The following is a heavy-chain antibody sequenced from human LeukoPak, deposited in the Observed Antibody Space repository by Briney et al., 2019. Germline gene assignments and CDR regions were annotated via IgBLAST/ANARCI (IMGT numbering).Heavy chain of an antibody. Sequence: SETLSLTCIVSGGSISSYYWSWIRQPPGKELEWIGYIYYSGSTNYNPSLKSRVTISVDTSKNQFSLKLSSVTAADTAVYYCARRTTLLWFGEYDAFDIWGQGTTVTVSS. CDR2: IYYSGST. V-gene: IGHV4-59*08. J-gene: IGHJ3*02. CDR3: ARRTTLLWFGEYDAFDI. D-gene: IGHD3-10*01. CDR1: GGSISSYY.